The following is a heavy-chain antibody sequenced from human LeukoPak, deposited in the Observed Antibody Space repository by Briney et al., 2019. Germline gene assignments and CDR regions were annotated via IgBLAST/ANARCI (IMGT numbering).Heavy chain of an antibody. J-gene: IGHJ3*02. CDR3: ARLSSGYPFDAFHI. D-gene: IGHD3-22*01. CDR1: GYNFTNYW. CDR2: IYPGDSDT. V-gene: IGHV5-51*01. Sequence: GESLKISCKNSGYNFTNYWIVWVRQMPGKGLEWMGIIYPGDSDTRYSPSFQGQVTISADKSISTAYLQWSSLKASDTAMYYCARLSSGYPFDAFHIWGQGTMVTVSS.